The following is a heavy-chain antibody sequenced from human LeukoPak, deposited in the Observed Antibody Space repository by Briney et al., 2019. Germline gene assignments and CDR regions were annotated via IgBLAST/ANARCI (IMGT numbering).Heavy chain of an antibody. J-gene: IGHJ4*02. CDR2: ISGSGGST. V-gene: IGHV3-23*01. Sequence: EGSLRLSCAANGFTFSSYAMSWVRQAPGKGLEWVSGISGSGGSTYYAVSVKGRFTISRDNSKNTLYLQMNGLRAEDTALYYCAKDVGFLEWLVCFDYWGQGTLVTVSS. CDR3: AKDVGFLEWLVCFDY. D-gene: IGHD3-3*01. CDR1: GFTFSSYA.